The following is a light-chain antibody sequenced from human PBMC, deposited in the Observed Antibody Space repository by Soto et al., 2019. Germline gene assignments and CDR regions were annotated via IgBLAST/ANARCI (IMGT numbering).Light chain of an antibody. CDR2: EVS. CDR3: NSHAGTPNV. CDR1: SSDVGAYRY. Sequence: QSVLTQPPSASGSPGQSVTISCTGTSSDVGAYRYVSWYQQHPNKAPKLILYEVSERPSGVPDRFSGSKSGNTASLTISGLQAEDEAEYYWNSHAGTPNVFGTGPKLPVL. J-gene: IGLJ1*01. V-gene: IGLV2-8*01.